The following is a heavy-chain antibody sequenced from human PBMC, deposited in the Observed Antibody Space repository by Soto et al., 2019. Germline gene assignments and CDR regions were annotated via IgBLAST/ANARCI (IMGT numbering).Heavy chain of an antibody. CDR2: INSDGSIT. D-gene: IGHD3-22*01. CDR3: ARDRVESGYPEYFQH. V-gene: IGHV3-74*01. CDR1: GFTFSNHW. Sequence: EVQLVEAGGGLVQPGESLRLSCAATGFTFSNHWMHWGRQAPGKGLVWVSHINSDGSITNYADSVMGRFTISRDNAKNTLYLQMNSLRAEDTAVYYCARDRVESGYPEYFQHWGQGTLVTVSS. J-gene: IGHJ1*01.